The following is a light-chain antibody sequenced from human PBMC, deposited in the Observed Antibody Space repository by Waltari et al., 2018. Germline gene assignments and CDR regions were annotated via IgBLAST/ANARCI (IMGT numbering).Light chain of an antibody. CDR1: QNLLYNTDNKNY. CDR3: QQCYSTPYT. J-gene: IGKJ2*01. V-gene: IGKV4-1*01. Sequence: IVMTQSPDSLPVSLGVRVTINSRPSQNLLYNTDNKNYLAWFQQKPGQPPNLLIYWASTREAGVPDRFSGSGSGTEFTLTISSLQAADVAVYYCQQCYSTPYTFGQGTKLEIK. CDR2: WAS.